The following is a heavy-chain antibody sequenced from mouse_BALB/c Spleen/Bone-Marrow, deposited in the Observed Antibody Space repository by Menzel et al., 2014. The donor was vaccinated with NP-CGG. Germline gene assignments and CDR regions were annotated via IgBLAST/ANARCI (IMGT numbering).Heavy chain of an antibody. V-gene: IGHV3-1*02. J-gene: IGHJ3*01. CDR3: ARDYYGWFAY. Sequence: EVHLVESGPDLVKPSLSLSLTCTVTDYSITSGYSWHWIRQFPGNKLEWMGYIHYSGSPNYNPPLKSRISITRDTSKNQFFLQLNSVTTEDTATYYCARDYYGWFAYWGQGTLVTVSA. CDR2: IHYSGSP. CDR1: DYSITSGYS. D-gene: IGHD1-1*01.